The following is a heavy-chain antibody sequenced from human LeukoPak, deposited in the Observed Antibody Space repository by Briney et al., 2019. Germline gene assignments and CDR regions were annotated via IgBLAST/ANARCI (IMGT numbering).Heavy chain of an antibody. CDR2: ISSSSSYI. D-gene: IGHD6-13*01. CDR3: ARDEALAAAGLNFDY. J-gene: IGHJ4*02. Sequence: PGGSLRHSCAASGFTFSSYSMNWVRQAPGKGLEWVSSISSSSSYIYYADSVKGRFTISRDNAKNSLYLQMNSLRAEDTAVYYCARDEALAAAGLNFDYWGQGTLVTVSS. V-gene: IGHV3-21*01. CDR1: GFTFSSYS.